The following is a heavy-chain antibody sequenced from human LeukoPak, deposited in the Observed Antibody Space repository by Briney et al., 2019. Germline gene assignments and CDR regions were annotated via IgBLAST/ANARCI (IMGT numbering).Heavy chain of an antibody. V-gene: IGHV4-4*07. CDR2: IYTSGST. J-gene: IGHJ6*03. D-gene: IGHD3-3*01. Sequence: SETLSLTCTVSGGSISSYYWSWIRQPPGKGLEWIGRIYTSGSTNYNPSLKSRVTISVDTSRNQFSLRLSSVTAADTAVYYCARSAAYYDFWTGYYNAPYYMDVWGKGITVTVSS. CDR1: GGSISSYY. CDR3: ARSAAYYDFWTGYYNAPYYMDV.